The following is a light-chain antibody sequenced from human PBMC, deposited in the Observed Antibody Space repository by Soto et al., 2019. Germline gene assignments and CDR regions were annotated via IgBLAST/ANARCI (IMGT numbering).Light chain of an antibody. V-gene: IGLV3-21*04. J-gene: IGLJ2*01. CDR1: DIGDRS. CDR3: QVWDSTRDVVV. Sequence: SYELTQPPSVSVAPGQTASISCGGSDIGDRSVHWYQQKPGQAPLLVIYFDDDRPTGIPGRFSGSNSQNTATLTISRVEAGDEADYFCQVWDSTRDVVVFGGGTKLTVL. CDR2: FDD.